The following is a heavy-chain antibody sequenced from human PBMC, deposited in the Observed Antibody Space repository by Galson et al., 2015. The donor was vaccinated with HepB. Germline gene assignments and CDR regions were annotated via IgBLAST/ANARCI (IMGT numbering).Heavy chain of an antibody. CDR3: ARVYSESTVTTDLVDDY. CDR1: GFTFSSYS. V-gene: IGHV3-21*01. D-gene: IGHD4-17*01. CDR2: ISSSSSYI. J-gene: IGHJ4*02. Sequence: SLRLSCAASGFTFSSYSMNWVRQAPEKGLEWVSSISSSSSYIYYADSVKGRFTISRDNAKNSLYLQMNSLRAEDTAVYYCARVYSESTVTTDLVDDYWGQGTLVTVSS.